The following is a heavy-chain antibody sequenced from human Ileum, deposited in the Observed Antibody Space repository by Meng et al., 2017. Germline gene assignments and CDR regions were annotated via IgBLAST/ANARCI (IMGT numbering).Heavy chain of an antibody. Sequence: QVQLQESGPGLVKPSETPALTCSVSGASISSHYWTWIRQPPGKGLEYIGYIYYRGGASYNPSLRSRVTMSVDTSKNQFSLNLSSVTAADTAVYYCARLLDSSDWGWFDPWGQGTLVTVSS. CDR2: IYYRGGA. D-gene: IGHD3-22*01. CDR1: GASISSHY. CDR3: ARLLDSSDWGWFDP. V-gene: IGHV4-59*08. J-gene: IGHJ5*02.